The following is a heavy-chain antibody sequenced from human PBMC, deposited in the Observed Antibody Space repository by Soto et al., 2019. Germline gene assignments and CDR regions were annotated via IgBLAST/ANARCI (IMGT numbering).Heavy chain of an antibody. CDR2: MNPNSGNT. CDR3: SRGLNYYDSSGYDH. Sequence: QVQLVQSGAEAKKPGASVKVSCKPSGYTFTSYDINWVRQATGQELEWLGWMNPNSGNTGYAQKFRGRITMTSDSSISTAYMELSSMTSEDAEVYYCSRGLNYYDSSGYDHWGQGTLVTVSS. V-gene: IGHV1-8*01. J-gene: IGHJ4*02. CDR1: GYTFTSYD. D-gene: IGHD3-22*01.